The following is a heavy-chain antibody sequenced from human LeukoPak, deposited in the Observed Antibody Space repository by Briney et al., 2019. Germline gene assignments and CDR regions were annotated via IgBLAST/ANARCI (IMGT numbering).Heavy chain of an antibody. Sequence: GGSLRLSCAASGFTFDDYGMSWVRQAPGKGLEWVSGINWNGGSTGYADSVKGRFTISRDNAKNSLYLQMNSLRAEDTALYYCARDLGYCSSTSCPFDYWGQGTRVTVSS. V-gene: IGHV3-20*04. D-gene: IGHD2-2*01. CDR3: ARDLGYCSSTSCPFDY. CDR2: INWNGGST. J-gene: IGHJ4*02. CDR1: GFTFDDYG.